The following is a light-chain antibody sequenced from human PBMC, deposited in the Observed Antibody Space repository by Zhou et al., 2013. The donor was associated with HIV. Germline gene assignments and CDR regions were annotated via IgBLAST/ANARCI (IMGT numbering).Light chain of an antibody. V-gene: IGKV1-16*01. Sequence: DIQMTQSPSSLSASVGDRVTITCRASQDITHYLAWFQQKPGKAPKSLIYAVSTLDTGVPSRFSGSGSGTEFTLTISSLQPEDFATYYGQRTYNAPRLTFGGGTKVEIK. CDR2: AVS. J-gene: IGKJ4*01. CDR1: QDITHY. CDR3: QRTYNAPRLT.